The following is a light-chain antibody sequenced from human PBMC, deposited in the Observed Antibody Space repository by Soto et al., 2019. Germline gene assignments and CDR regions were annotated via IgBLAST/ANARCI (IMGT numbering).Light chain of an antibody. V-gene: IGKV1-5*01. CDR1: QSISSW. J-gene: IGKJ1*01. Sequence: DIQMTQSPSTPSAFVGDRVTITCRVSQSISSWLAWYQQKPGKAPNLLIYDVSSLESGVPSRFSGSGSGTEFTLTISSLQPDDFATYYCQQYNSPWTFGQGTKVEIK. CDR2: DVS. CDR3: QQYNSPWT.